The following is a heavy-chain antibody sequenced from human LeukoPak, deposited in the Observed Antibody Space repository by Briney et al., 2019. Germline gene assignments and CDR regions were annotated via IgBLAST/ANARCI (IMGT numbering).Heavy chain of an antibody. CDR3: ARDRGYSYGYGNDY. D-gene: IGHD5-18*01. CDR1: GFTFGSYW. J-gene: IGHJ4*02. CDR2: INSDGSST. V-gene: IGHV3-74*01. Sequence: GGSLRLSCAASGFTFGSYWMHWVRQAPGKGLVWVSRINSDGSSTSYADSVKGRFTISRDNAKNTLYLQMNSLRAEDTAVYYCARDRGYSYGYGNDYWGQGTLVTVSS.